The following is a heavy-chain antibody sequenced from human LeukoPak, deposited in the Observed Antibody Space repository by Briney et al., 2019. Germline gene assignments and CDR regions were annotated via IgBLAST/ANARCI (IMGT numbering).Heavy chain of an antibody. CDR1: GFTFSSHE. J-gene: IGHJ5*02. D-gene: IGHD5-18*01. CDR3: ARDGRIQLLSNWFDP. Sequence: GGSLRLSCAASGFTFSSHEMNWVRQAPGKGLEWVSSISSSSSYIYYADSVKGRFTISRDNAKNPLYLQMNSLRAEDTAVYYCARDGRIQLLSNWFDPWGQGTLVTVSS. V-gene: IGHV3-21*01. CDR2: ISSSSSYI.